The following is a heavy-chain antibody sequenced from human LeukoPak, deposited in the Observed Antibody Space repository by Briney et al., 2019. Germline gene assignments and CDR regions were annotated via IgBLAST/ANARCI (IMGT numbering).Heavy chain of an antibody. V-gene: IGHV3-66*01. J-gene: IGHJ3*02. CDR3: ARERVRYYYDSSASDI. CDR1: GLPVRSNY. Sequence: GDSLRLLCAASGLPVRSNYMRWFRQPPGRGLESFSFIYSCGSPYYSSSLKRRLTISRDNSKTTLYLQINTLRAEDTAVYYCARERVRYYYDSSASDIWGQGTMVTVSS. CDR2: IYSCGSP. D-gene: IGHD3-22*01.